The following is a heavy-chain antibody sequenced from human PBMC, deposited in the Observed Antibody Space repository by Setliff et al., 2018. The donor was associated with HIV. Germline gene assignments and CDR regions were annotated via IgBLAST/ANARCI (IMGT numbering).Heavy chain of an antibody. Sequence: PSETLSLTCAVYGGSLSGYYWSWIRQSPGKGLEWIGEINQSGSTNFNPSLKIRVTISADTSKNQLSLQLSSVTAADTAVYYCARAGRGARWFYYMDVWGKGTTVTGSS. CDR3: ARAGRGARWFYYMDV. D-gene: IGHD6-6*01. V-gene: IGHV4-34*01. CDR1: GGSLSGYY. J-gene: IGHJ6*03. CDR2: INQSGST.